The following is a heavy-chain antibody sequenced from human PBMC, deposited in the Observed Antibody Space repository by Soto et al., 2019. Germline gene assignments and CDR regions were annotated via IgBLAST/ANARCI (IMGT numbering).Heavy chain of an antibody. CDR3: ARDVVAAYPPDY. D-gene: IGHD2-2*01. Sequence: QVQLVESGGGVVQPGRSLRLSGAASGFTFSSYGMHWVRQAPGKGLEWVAVIWYDGSNKYYADSVKGRFTISRDNSMTTLYPQMNTRRAEDTAVYYCARDVVAAYPPDYWGQGTLVTVSS. CDR2: IWYDGSNK. V-gene: IGHV3-33*01. CDR1: GFTFSSYG. J-gene: IGHJ4*01.